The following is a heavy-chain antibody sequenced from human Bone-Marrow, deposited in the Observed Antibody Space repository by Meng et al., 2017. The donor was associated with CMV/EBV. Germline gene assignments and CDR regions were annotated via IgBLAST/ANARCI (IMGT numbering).Heavy chain of an antibody. J-gene: IGHJ6*02. Sequence: GSLRLSCAVYGGSFSGYYWSWIRQPPGKGLEWIGEINHSGSTNYNPSLKSRVTISVDTSKNQFSLKLSSVTAADTAVYYCARGRTLREARGIAARSYYYYGMDVWGQGTTVTVSS. CDR3: ARGRTLREARGIAARSYYYYGMDV. CDR2: INHSGST. D-gene: IGHD6-6*01. CDR1: GGSFSGYY. V-gene: IGHV4-34*01.